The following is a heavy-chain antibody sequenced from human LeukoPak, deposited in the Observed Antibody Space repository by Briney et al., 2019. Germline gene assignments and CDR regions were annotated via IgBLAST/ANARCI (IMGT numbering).Heavy chain of an antibody. J-gene: IGHJ4*02. Sequence: GASVKVSCKASGHTFTGYYTHLVRQAPGQGLEWMGWINPNSGGTNYAQKFQGRVTMTRDTSISTAYMELSRLRSDDTAVYYCARETGSSGSYPLALPWGQGTLVTVSS. CDR2: INPNSGGT. CDR3: ARETGSSGSYPLALP. V-gene: IGHV1-2*02. D-gene: IGHD3-10*01. CDR1: GHTFTGYY.